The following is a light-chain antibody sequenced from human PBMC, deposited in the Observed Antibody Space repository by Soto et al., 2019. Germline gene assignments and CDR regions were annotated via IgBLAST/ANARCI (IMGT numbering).Light chain of an antibody. CDR2: WAS. J-gene: IGKJ1*01. CDR1: QSVLYSSNNKNY. Sequence: DIVMTQSPDSLASSLGERATINCQSSQSVLYSSNNKNYLAWYQQKPGQPPTLLSYWASTRESGVPDRFSGSGSGTDFTLTISSLQPDDFATYYCQQYNSYSPWTFGQGTKVDIK. CDR3: QQYNSYSPWT. V-gene: IGKV4-1*01.